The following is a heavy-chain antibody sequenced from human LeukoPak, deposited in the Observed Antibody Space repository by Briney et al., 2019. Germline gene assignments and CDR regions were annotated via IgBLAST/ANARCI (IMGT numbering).Heavy chain of an antibody. Sequence: ASVKVSCKASGYTFTGYYMHWVRQDPGQGLEWMGRINPNSGGTNYAQKFQGRVTMTRDTSISTAYMELSRLRSDDTAVYYCARVRGVSYWFDPWGQGTLVTVSS. D-gene: IGHD3-10*01. V-gene: IGHV1-2*06. CDR2: INPNSGGT. CDR1: GYTFTGYY. CDR3: ARVRGVSYWFDP. J-gene: IGHJ5*02.